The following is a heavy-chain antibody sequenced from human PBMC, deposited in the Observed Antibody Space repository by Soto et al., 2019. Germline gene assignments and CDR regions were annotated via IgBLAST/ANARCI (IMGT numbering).Heavy chain of an antibody. D-gene: IGHD3-3*01. V-gene: IGHV2-26*01. CDR3: ARAYYDFWSGYYTNIYYYMDV. CDR2: IFSNDEK. J-gene: IGHJ6*03. Sequence: PVLVKPTETLTLTCTVSGFSLSNARMGVSWIRQPPGKALEWLAHIFSNDEKSYSTSLKSRLTISKDTSKSQVVLTMTNMDPVDTATYYCARAYYDFWSGYYTNIYYYMDVWGKGTTVTVSS. CDR1: GFSLSNARMG.